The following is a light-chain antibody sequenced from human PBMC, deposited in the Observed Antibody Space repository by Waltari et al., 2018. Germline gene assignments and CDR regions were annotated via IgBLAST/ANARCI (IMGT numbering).Light chain of an antibody. CDR1: SSDIGGYIY. V-gene: IGLV2-14*01. J-gene: IGLJ1*01. CDR2: ETS. Sequence: QSALTQPASVSGSPGQSITISCAGTSSDIGGYIYVSWYQQHPDEAPKLIIYETSKRPSGVSNRFSASKSGDTASLTISGLQAEDESDYYCTSYTSDNLYVFGSGTKVTVL. CDR3: TSYTSDNLYV.